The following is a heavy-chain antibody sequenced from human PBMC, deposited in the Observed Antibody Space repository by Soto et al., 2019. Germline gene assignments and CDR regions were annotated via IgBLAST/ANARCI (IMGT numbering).Heavy chain of an antibody. CDR1: GGSISSGDYY. J-gene: IGHJ4*02. V-gene: IGHV4-30-4*01. Sequence: QVQLQESGPGLVKPSQTLSLTCTVSGGSISSGDYYWSWIRQPPGKGLEWIGYIYYSGSTYYNPSLKSRVTISVDTSKNQFSLKLSSVTAADTAVYYCARERNYYDSSGSYLPGFDYWGQGTLVTVSS. CDR3: ARERNYYDSSGSYLPGFDY. CDR2: IYYSGST. D-gene: IGHD3-22*01.